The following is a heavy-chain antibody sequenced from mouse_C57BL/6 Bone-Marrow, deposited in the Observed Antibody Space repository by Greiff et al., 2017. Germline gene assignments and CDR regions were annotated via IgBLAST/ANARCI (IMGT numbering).Heavy chain of an antibody. CDR3: TTIDNYEAFAY. D-gene: IGHD1-3*01. CDR2: IHPSSGST. CDR1: GYTFTSYW. J-gene: IGHJ3*01. V-gene: IGHV1-64*01. Sequence: QVQLQQPGAELVKPGASVKLSCKASGYTFTSYWMHWVKQRPGQGLEWIGLIHPSSGSTNYNEKFKNKATLTVDKSSSKAYMPLRSLTSMDSAVYYCTTIDNYEAFAYWGQGTLVTVSA.